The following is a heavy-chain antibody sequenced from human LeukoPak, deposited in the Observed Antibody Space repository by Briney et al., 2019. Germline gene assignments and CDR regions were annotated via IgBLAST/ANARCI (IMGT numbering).Heavy chain of an antibody. CDR1: GYSISNGYY. CDR3: ARSYSGSFLY. V-gene: IGHV4-38-2*02. D-gene: IGHD1-26*01. J-gene: IGHJ1*01. CDR2: VYHGGNT. Sequence: SETLSLTCTVSGYSISNGYYWGWIRLPPGKGLEFIGSVYHGGNTYYKASLKSRVTISLDTSKNQFSLRLSSVTAADTAVYYCARSYSGSFLYWGQGSLVTVSS.